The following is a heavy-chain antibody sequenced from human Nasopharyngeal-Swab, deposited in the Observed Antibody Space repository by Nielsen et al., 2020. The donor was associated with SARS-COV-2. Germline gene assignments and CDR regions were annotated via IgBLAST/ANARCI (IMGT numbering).Heavy chain of an antibody. CDR2: IYYSGST. V-gene: IGHV4-31*03. D-gene: IGHD5-18*01. CDR1: GGSISSGGYY. J-gene: IGHJ4*02. Sequence: SETLSLTCTVSGGSISSGGYYWSWIRQHPGKGLEWIGYIYYSGSTYYNPSLKSRVTISVDTSKNQFYLKLSSVTAADTAVYYCARTVDTAMVYYFDYWGQGTLVTVSS. CDR3: ARTVDTAMVYYFDY.